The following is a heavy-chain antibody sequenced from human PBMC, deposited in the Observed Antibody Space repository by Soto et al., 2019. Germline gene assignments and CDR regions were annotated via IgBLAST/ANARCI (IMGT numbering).Heavy chain of an antibody. D-gene: IGHD4-4*01. Sequence: SETLSLTCTVSGGSVSRDSNFWSWIRQPPGKGLEWIGYIYYSGPSRYNPSLESRVTISIDSSKNQVSLTLTSVPAADTAVYYCARGYSQHANSGRATLLTVSS. J-gene: IGHJ4*02. CDR3: ARGYSQHAN. CDR2: IYYSGPS. CDR1: GGSVSRDSNF. V-gene: IGHV4-61*01.